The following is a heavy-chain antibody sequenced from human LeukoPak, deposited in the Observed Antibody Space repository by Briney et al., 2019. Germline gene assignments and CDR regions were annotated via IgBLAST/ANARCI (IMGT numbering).Heavy chain of an antibody. CDR1: GFTFISYE. D-gene: IGHD3-10*01. CDR3: ARDPISGFGLYAFDI. J-gene: IGHJ3*02. V-gene: IGHV3-48*03. CDR2: ISSSGNTI. Sequence: KAGGSLRLSCAASGFTFISYEMNWVRQAPGKGLGWVSYISSSGNTIYYADSVKGRFTISRDNAKNSLYLQMNSLRAEDTATYYCARDPISGFGLYAFDIWGQGTMVTVSS.